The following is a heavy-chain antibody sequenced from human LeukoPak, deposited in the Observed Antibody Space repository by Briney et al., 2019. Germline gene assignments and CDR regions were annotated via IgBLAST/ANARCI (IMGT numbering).Heavy chain of an antibody. CDR1: GGSTISGGYY. D-gene: IGHD3-16*01. Sequence: SQTLSLTCTVSGGSTISGGYYWSWIRQLPGKGLEWIGCIYYSGTTYYNPSLQSRVTISVDTSKNQFSLKLSSVTAADTAVYYCARDKASEGGWFDPWGQGTLVTVSS. V-gene: IGHV4-31*02. J-gene: IGHJ5*02. CDR3: ARDKASEGGWFDP. CDR2: IYYSGTT.